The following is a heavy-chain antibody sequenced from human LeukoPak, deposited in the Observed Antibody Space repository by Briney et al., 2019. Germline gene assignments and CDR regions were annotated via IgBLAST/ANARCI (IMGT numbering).Heavy chain of an antibody. V-gene: IGHV3-23*01. J-gene: IGHJ6*02. Sequence: PGGSLRLSCAASGSTFSSYAMSWVRQAPGKGLEWVSAISGSGGSTYYADSVKGRFTISRDNSKNTLYLQMNSLRAEDTAVYYCAKTGGLGAYYGMDVWGQGTTVTVSS. CDR2: ISGSGGST. D-gene: IGHD3-16*01. CDR1: GSTFSSYA. CDR3: AKTGGLGAYYGMDV.